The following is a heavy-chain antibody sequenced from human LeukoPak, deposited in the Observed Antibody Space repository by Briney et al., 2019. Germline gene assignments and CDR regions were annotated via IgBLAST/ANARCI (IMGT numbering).Heavy chain of an antibody. D-gene: IGHD4-17*01. Sequence: GGSLRLSCAASGFNFNIYAMNWVRQAPGKGLEWVSSISGGGETTYYADSAKGRFTISRDNSQNTLYLQMNSLRAEDTAVYYCARDYADYVGYFFFDYWGQGTLVTVSS. V-gene: IGHV3-23*01. CDR3: ARDYADYVGYFFFDY. J-gene: IGHJ4*02. CDR2: ISGGGETT. CDR1: GFNFNIYA.